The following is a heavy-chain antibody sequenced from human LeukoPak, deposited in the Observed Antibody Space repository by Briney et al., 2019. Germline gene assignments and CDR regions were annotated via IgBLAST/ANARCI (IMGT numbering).Heavy chain of an antibody. D-gene: IGHD3-22*01. CDR3: ARDITYYDSSGPLDY. V-gene: IGHV1-2*02. J-gene: IGHJ4*02. Sequence: ASVKVSCKASGYTFTGYYMHWVRQAPGQGLEWMGWINPNSGGTNYAQKFQGRVTMTRDTSISTAYMELSRLRSDDTAVYYCARDITYYDSSGPLDYWGQGTLVTVSS. CDR2: INPNSGGT. CDR1: GYTFTGYY.